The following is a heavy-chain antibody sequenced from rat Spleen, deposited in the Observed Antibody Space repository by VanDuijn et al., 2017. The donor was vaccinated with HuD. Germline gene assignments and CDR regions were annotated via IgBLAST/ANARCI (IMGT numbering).Heavy chain of an antibody. V-gene: IGHV2S13*01. Sequence: QVQLKESGPGLMQPSQTLSLTCIVSGFSLTNYHVHWVRQSPGKGLEWMAVIWSGGNTDYNSALKSRLSISRDTSKSQVFVKVNSLKTEDTGIYYCTRNYAYYYDGSYHGGFDYWGQGVMVTVSS. J-gene: IGHJ2*01. CDR2: IWSGGNT. CDR1: GFSLTNYH. D-gene: IGHD1-12*02. CDR3: TRNYAYYYDGSYHGGFDY.